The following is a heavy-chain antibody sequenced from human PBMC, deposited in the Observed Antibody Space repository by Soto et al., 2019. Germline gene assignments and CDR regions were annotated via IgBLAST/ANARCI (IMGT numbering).Heavy chain of an antibody. CDR2: IYYSGST. V-gene: IGHV4-59*01. Sequence: SETLSLTCTVSGGSISSYYWSWIRQPPGKGLEWIGYIYYSGSTNYNPSLKSRVTISVDTSKNQFSLKLSSVTAADTAVYYCARGTHDYVILTGYRPGKVDVWGQGTTVTVSS. J-gene: IGHJ6*02. CDR1: GGSISSYY. CDR3: ARGTHDYVILTGYRPGKVDV. D-gene: IGHD3-9*01.